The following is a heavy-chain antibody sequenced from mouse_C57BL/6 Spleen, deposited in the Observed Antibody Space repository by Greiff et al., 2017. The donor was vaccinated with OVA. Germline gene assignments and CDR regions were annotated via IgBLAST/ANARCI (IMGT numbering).Heavy chain of an antibody. CDR2: INPSNGGT. V-gene: IGHV1-53*01. D-gene: IGHD4-1*01. CDR1: GYNFTSYW. CDR3: AIYWNYFDY. J-gene: IGHJ2*01. Sequence: QVQLQQSGTELVKPGASVKLSCKASGYNFTSYWMHWVKQRPGQGLEWIGNINPSNGGTNYNEKFKSKATRTVDHSSSTAYMQLSSLTAEDTAVYYCAIYWNYFDYWGQGTTLTVSS.